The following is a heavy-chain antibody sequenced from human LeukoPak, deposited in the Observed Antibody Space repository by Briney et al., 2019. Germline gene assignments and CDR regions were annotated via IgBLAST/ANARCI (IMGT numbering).Heavy chain of an antibody. Sequence: PSETLSLTCTVSGGSISSYYWSWIRQPAGKGLEWIGRIYTSGSTNYNPSLKSRVTMSVDTSKNQFSLKLSSVTAADTAVYYCARDSVSSGYPGYYYYGMDVWGQGTTVTVSS. CDR1: GGSISSYY. J-gene: IGHJ6*02. D-gene: IGHD3-22*01. CDR2: IYTSGST. CDR3: ARDSVSSGYPGYYYYGMDV. V-gene: IGHV4-4*07.